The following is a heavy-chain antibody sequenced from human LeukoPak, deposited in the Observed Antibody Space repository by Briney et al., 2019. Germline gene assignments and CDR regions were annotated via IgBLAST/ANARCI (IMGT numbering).Heavy chain of an antibody. J-gene: IGHJ4*02. V-gene: IGHV4-61*01. CDR3: ARETAYGDFNFDY. D-gene: IGHD4-17*01. CDR2: IYYRGST. CDR1: GCSVSSGSYD. Sequence: SETLSFTCTVSGCSVSSGSYDWSWLRQPPGKGLERIGYIYYRGSTNYNPSLKSRVTISVDTSKNQFSLKLSSVTAADTAVYYCARETAYGDFNFDYWGQGTLVTVSS.